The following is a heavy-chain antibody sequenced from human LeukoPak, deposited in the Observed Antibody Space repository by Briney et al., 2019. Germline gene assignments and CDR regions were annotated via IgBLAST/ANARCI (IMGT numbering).Heavy chain of an antibody. V-gene: IGHV4-59*01. D-gene: IGHD2-2*03. CDR3: ARDYDGYCSSTSCYHDWSDP. J-gene: IGHJ5*02. CDR1: GGSISSYY. CDR2: IYYSGST. Sequence: SETLSLTCTVSGGSISSYYWSWIRQPPGKGLEWIGYIYYSGSTNYNPSLKSRVTISVDTSKNQFSLKLSSVTAADTAVYYCARDYDGYCSSTSCYHDWSDPWGQGTLVTVSS.